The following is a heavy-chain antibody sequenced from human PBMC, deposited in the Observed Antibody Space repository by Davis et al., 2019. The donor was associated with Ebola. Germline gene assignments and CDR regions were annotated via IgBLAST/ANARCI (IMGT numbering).Heavy chain of an antibody. J-gene: IGHJ5*02. CDR3: ATRGP. CDR2: VHSVSGI. D-gene: IGHD3-10*01. CDR1: GYTVGSDF. Sequence: GESLKISCSASGYTVGSDFMCWARQAPGKGLEWLSMVHSVSGIFYADSVRGRFTIYTDTSKNTLFLQMNSLRVDDTAVYYCATRGPWGQGTLVTVSS. V-gene: IGHV3-53*01.